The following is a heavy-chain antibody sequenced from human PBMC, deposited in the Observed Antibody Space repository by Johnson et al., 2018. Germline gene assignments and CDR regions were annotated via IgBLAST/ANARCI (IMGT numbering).Heavy chain of an antibody. CDR1: KFTFSNHW. CDR3: ARIKGDAFDI. CDR2: IKQDGSEK. J-gene: IGHJ3*02. Sequence: VQLVQSGGGLVQPGGSXRLSCAASKFTFSNHWMSWVRQAPGKGLEWVANIKQDGSEKYYVDSVKGRFTISRDNAENSLYLQMNSLRGEDTAVDYCARIKGDAFDIWGQGTMVTVSS. V-gene: IGHV3-7*01.